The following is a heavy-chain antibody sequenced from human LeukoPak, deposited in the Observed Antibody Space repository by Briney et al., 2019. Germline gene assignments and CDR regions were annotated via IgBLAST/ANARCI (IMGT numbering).Heavy chain of an antibody. CDR1: GFTFSGSA. J-gene: IGHJ4*02. Sequence: PGGSLRVSSAGSGFTFSGSAMHWVRQASGKGLEWVSRIRSKANSYATAYAASVKGRFTISRDDSKNTAYLQMNSLKTEDTAVHYCTIVVVTAIWGQGTLVTVSS. CDR3: TIVVVTAI. V-gene: IGHV3-73*01. D-gene: IGHD2-21*02. CDR2: IRSKANSYAT.